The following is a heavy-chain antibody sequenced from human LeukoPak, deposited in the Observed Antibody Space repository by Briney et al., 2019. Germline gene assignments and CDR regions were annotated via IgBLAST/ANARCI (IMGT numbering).Heavy chain of an antibody. Sequence: SETLSLTCTVSGGSISSSSYYWGWIRQPPGKGLEWIGSIYYSGSTYYNPSLKSRVTISVDTSKNQFSLKLSSVTAADTAVYYCARGVTYYYDSSGYNPFDYWGQGTLVTVSS. J-gene: IGHJ4*02. D-gene: IGHD3-22*01. V-gene: IGHV4-39*07. CDR1: GGSISSSSYY. CDR2: IYYSGST. CDR3: ARGVTYYYDSSGYNPFDY.